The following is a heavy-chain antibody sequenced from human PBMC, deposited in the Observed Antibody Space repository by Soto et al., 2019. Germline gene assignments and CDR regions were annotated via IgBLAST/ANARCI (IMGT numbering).Heavy chain of an antibody. CDR2: INAGNGNT. V-gene: IGHV1-3*01. Sequence: ASVKVSCKASGYSFTSYAMHWVRQAPGQRLEWMGWINAGNGNTKYSQKFQGRVTITRDTSASTAYMELSSLRSEDTAVYYCASAYCGGDCSNYYYGMDVWGQGTTVTVSS. CDR1: GYSFTSYA. J-gene: IGHJ6*02. D-gene: IGHD2-21*02. CDR3: ASAYCGGDCSNYYYGMDV.